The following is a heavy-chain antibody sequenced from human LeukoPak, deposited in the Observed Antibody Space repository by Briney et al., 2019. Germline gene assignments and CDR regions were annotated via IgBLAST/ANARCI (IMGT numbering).Heavy chain of an antibody. CDR1: GYSFTSYW. V-gene: IGHV5-51*01. D-gene: IGHD2-2*02. J-gene: IGHJ4*02. Sequence: GESLKISCKGSGYSFTSYWISWVRQMPGKGLEWMGIIYPDDSDTRYSPSFQGQVTISADKSISTAYLQWSSLKASDTAMYYCARSLGEKLGYCSSTSCYIPHYFDYWGQGTLVPVSS. CDR2: IYPDDSDT. CDR3: ARSLGEKLGYCSSTSCYIPHYFDY.